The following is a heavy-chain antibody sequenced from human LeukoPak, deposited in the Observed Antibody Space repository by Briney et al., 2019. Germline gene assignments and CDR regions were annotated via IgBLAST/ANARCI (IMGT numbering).Heavy chain of an antibody. CDR3: ARGGAARPDI. CDR1: GFTFSDYA. CDR2: ISGGGTST. D-gene: IGHD6-6*01. J-gene: IGHJ3*02. V-gene: IGHV3-23*01. Sequence: GGSLRLSCAASGFTFSDYAMTWVRQAPGKGLEWVSLISGGGTSTYYADSVKGRFTISRDNAKNSLYLQMNSLRAEDTAVYYCARGGAARPDIWGQGTMVTVSS.